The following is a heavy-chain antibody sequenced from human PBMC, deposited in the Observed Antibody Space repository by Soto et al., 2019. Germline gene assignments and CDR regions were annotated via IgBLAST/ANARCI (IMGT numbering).Heavy chain of an antibody. Sequence: DVQVVQSGGGLVQPGGSLRLSCVGSGFSFSDHYMDWVRQAPGKGLEWVARIRKETNGYSTQYAASVKGRFTISRDDSKTSVYIQVHSLNNDDTAVYYCDRGGSYRPFDYWGQGTLVTVSS. CDR2: IRKETNGYST. D-gene: IGHD1-26*01. CDR1: GFSFSDHY. J-gene: IGHJ4*02. V-gene: IGHV3-72*01. CDR3: DRGGSYRPFDY.